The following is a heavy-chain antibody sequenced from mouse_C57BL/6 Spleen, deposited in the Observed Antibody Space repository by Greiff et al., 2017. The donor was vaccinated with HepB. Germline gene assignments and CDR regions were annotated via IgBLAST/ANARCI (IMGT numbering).Heavy chain of an antibody. CDR2: IHPNSGST. Sequence: VQLQQSGAELVKPGASVKLSCKASGYTFTSYWMHWVKQRPGQGLEWIGMIHPNSGSTNYNEKFKSKATLTVDKSSSTAYMQLSSLTSEDSAVYYCARSDYYGSSPGAWFAYWGQGTLVTVSA. V-gene: IGHV1-64*01. CDR3: ARSDYYGSSPGAWFAY. J-gene: IGHJ3*01. D-gene: IGHD1-1*01. CDR1: GYTFTSYW.